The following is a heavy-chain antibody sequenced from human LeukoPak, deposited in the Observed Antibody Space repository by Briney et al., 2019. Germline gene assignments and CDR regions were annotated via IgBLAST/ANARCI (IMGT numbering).Heavy chain of an antibody. CDR3: ARRVFGVVKGKSDAFDI. J-gene: IGHJ3*02. Sequence: SETLSLTCTVSGGSISSYYWSWIRQPPGKGLEWIGYIYYSGSTNYNPSLKSRVTISVDTSKNQFSLKLSSVTAADTAVYYCARRVFGVVKGKSDAFDIWGQGTMVTVSS. D-gene: IGHD3-3*01. V-gene: IGHV4-59*08. CDR2: IYYSGST. CDR1: GGSISSYY.